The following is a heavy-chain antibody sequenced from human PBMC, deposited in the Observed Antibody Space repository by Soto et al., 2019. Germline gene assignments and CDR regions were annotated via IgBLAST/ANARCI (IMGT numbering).Heavy chain of an antibody. CDR3: ARGANYYDSSGYYLLTYFDY. CDR2: IRSKTYGGTT. D-gene: IGHD3-22*01. Sequence: PGGSLRLSCTASGFTFGDYAMSWFRQAPGKGLEWVGFIRSKTYGGTTEYAASVKGRFTISRDDSKSIAYLQMNSLKTEDTAVYYCARGANYYDSSGYYLLTYFDYWGQGTLVTVSS. J-gene: IGHJ4*02. V-gene: IGHV3-49*03. CDR1: GFTFGDYA.